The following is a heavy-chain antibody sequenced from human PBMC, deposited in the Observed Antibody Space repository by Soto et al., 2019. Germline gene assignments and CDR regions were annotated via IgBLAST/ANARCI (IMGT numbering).Heavy chain of an antibody. V-gene: IGHV1-69*13. CDR3: AGIAAAGSGWFDP. D-gene: IGHD6-25*01. CDR1: GCTFSSYA. J-gene: IGHJ5*02. CDR2: IIPIFGTA. Sequence: ASVKVSCKASGCTFSSYAISWVRQAPGQGLEWMGGIIPIFGTANYAQKFQGRVTITADESTSTAYMELSSLRSEDTAVYYCAGIAAAGSGWFDPWGQGTRVTVSS.